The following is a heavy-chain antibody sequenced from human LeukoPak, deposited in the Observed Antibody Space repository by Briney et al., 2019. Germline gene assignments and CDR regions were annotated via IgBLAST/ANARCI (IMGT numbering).Heavy chain of an antibody. Sequence: GGSLRLSCAASGFTFSSYWMNWVRQASGKGLEWVANIKQDGSEKYYVDSVKGRFTISRDNAKNSLYLQMSNLRAEDTAVYFCARGGGLDVWGQGATVTVSS. V-gene: IGHV3-7*03. CDR2: IKQDGSEK. CDR1: GFTFSSYW. J-gene: IGHJ6*02. D-gene: IGHD3-16*01. CDR3: ARGGGLDV.